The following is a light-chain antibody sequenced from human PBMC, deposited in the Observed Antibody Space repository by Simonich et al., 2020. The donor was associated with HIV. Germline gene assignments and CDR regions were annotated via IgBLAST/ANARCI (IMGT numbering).Light chain of an antibody. Sequence: SSELTQDPAVSVALGQTVRITCQGDSLRSYYASWYPQKPGQAPVLVIYGKNNRPSWIPDRFSGSSSGNTASLTITGAQAEDEADYYCSSRDTSGNHRVFGGGTKVTVL. J-gene: IGLJ2*01. CDR1: SLRSYY. V-gene: IGLV3-19*01. CDR2: GKN. CDR3: SSRDTSGNHRV.